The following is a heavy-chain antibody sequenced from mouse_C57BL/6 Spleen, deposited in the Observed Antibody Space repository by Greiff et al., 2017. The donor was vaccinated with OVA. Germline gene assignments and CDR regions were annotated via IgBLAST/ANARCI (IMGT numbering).Heavy chain of an antibody. Sequence: QVQLQQPGAELVKPGASVKLSCKASGYTFTGYWMHWVKQRPGQGLEWIGMIHPNRGSTNYNEKFKSKATLTVAKSSSTAYMQLSSLTSADSAVYYCAPYGNYVYFDVWGTGTTVTVSS. D-gene: IGHD2-1*01. CDR1: GYTFTGYW. V-gene: IGHV1-64*01. CDR3: APYGNYVYFDV. CDR2: IHPNRGST. J-gene: IGHJ1*03.